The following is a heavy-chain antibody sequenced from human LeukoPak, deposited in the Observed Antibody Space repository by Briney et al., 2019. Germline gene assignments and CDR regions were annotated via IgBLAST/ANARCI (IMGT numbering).Heavy chain of an antibody. J-gene: IGHJ4*02. CDR1: GFTLSSYS. CDR3: ARDLWDAVTTTYFDY. D-gene: IGHD4-17*01. Sequence: GGSLRLSCAASGFTLSSYSMNWVRQAPGKGLEWVSSISSSSSYIYYADSVKGRFTISRDNAKNSLYLQMNSLRAEDTAVYYCARDLWDAVTTTYFDYWGQGTLVTVSS. CDR2: ISSSSSYI. V-gene: IGHV3-21*01.